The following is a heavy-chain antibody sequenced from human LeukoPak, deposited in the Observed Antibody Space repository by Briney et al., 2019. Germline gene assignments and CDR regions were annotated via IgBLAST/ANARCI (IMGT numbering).Heavy chain of an antibody. Sequence: GGSPRLSCAASAFAVSSNYMSWVRQAPGKGLEWVSVIDSGGSTYYADSVKGRFIISRDNSKSTLYLQMNSLRAEDTAVYYCARTIAQYSNSWLYFYYGLDVWGQGTTVTVS. V-gene: IGHV3-66*01. CDR2: IDSGGST. CDR1: AFAVSSNY. J-gene: IGHJ6*02. CDR3: ARTIAQYSNSWLYFYYGLDV. D-gene: IGHD6-13*01.